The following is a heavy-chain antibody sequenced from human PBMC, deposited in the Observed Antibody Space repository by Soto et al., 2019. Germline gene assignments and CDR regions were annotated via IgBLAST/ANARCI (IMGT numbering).Heavy chain of an antibody. CDR3: VRATYFSDSSGYTRCFDY. CDR2: INPSGGST. Sequence: QVQLVQSGAEVKKPGASVKVSCKASGYIFTRYYMHWVRQAPGQGLEWMGIINPSGGSTSYTQKFQGRVTMTRDTSTSTVYMDLSSLRSEDTAVYYCVRATYFSDSSGYTRCFDYWGQGTLVTVSS. V-gene: IGHV1-46*03. J-gene: IGHJ4*02. D-gene: IGHD3-22*01. CDR1: GYIFTRYY.